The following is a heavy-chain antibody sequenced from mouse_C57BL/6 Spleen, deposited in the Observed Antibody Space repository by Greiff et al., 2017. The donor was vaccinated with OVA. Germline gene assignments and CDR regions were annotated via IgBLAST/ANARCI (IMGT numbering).Heavy chain of an antibody. CDR1: GYTFTSYW. CDR3: ARREDYSNYDAMDY. J-gene: IGHJ4*01. Sequence: VQLQQPGAELVMPGASVKLSCKASGYTFTSYWMHWVKQRPGQGLEWIGEIDPSDSYTNYNQKFKGKSTLTVDKSSSTAYMQLSSLTSEDSAVYYCARREDYSNYDAMDYWGQGTSVTVSS. V-gene: IGHV1-69*01. D-gene: IGHD2-5*01. CDR2: IDPSDSYT.